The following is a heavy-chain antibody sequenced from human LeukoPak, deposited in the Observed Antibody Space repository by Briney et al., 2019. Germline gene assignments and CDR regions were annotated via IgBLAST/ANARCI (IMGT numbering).Heavy chain of an antibody. D-gene: IGHD6-13*01. V-gene: IGHV3-53*04. Sequence: PGGSLRLSCAASGFTVSSNYMSWVRRAPGKGLEWVSVIYSGGSTYYADSVKGRFTISRHNSKNTLYLQMNRLRAEDTAVYYCASSSSWYPLDYWGQGTLVTVSS. CDR2: IYSGGST. CDR1: GFTVSSNY. J-gene: IGHJ4*02. CDR3: ASSSSWYPLDY.